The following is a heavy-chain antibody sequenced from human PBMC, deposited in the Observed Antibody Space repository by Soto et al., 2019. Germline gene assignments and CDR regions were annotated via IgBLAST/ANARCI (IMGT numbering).Heavy chain of an antibody. CDR2: IYYSGST. J-gene: IGHJ4*02. V-gene: IGHV4-31*03. CDR3: ASAVAVAGSIGFDY. Sequence: PSETLSLTCTVSGGSISSGDYYWSWIRQHPGKGLEWIGYIYYSGSTYYNPSLKSRVTTSVDTSKNQFSLKLSSVTAADTAVYYCASAVAVAGSIGFDYWGQGTLVTVSS. CDR1: GGSISSGDYY. D-gene: IGHD6-19*01.